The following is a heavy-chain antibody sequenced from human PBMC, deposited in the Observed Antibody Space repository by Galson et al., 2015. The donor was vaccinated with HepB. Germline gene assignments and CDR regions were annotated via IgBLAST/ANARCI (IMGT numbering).Heavy chain of an antibody. J-gene: IGHJ4*02. CDR3: AKETPDTYHFDY. D-gene: IGHD2-15*01. Sequence: SVKVSCKASGYTLTNYHFHWVRQAPGQGPEWMGKIFAGGGSTRYAERFQGRVTLTRDSSTSTIYMEVSSLRSDDTAVYYCAKETPDTYHFDYWGQGTLVTVSS. V-gene: IGHV1-46*01. CDR1: GYTLTNYH. CDR2: IFAGGGST.